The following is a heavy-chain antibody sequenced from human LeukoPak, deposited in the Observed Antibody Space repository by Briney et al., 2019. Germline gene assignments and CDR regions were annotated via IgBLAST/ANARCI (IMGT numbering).Heavy chain of an antibody. J-gene: IGHJ5*02. Sequence: GGSLRLSCAASGFTVSSSYISWVRQAPGKGLGWVSVIYAGDSTYYADSMKGRFIISRDNSKNTVYLQMDSLRAEDTAVYYCARSYTHYDFWSGYTYQNYFDPWGQGTLVTVSS. CDR3: ARSYTHYDFWSGYTYQNYFDP. CDR2: IYAGDST. CDR1: GFTVSSSY. V-gene: IGHV3-53*01. D-gene: IGHD3-3*01.